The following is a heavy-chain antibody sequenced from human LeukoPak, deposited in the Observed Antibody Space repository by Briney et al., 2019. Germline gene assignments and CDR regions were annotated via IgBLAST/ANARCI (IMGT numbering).Heavy chain of an antibody. V-gene: IGHV3-53*01. Sequence: GGSLRLSCAASGFTVSSNYMSWVRQAPGKGLEWVSLIYSGGTTYYADSVKGRFTISRDNGKNSLDLQMNSLRADDTAVYYCAELGITMIGGVWGKGTTVTISS. D-gene: IGHD3-10*02. CDR2: IYSGGTT. CDR3: AELGITMIGGV. CDR1: GFTVSSNY. J-gene: IGHJ6*04.